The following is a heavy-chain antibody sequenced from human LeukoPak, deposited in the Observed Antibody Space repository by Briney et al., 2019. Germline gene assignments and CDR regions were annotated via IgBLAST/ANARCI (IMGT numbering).Heavy chain of an antibody. J-gene: IGHJ4*02. CDR1: GGSTSSYY. Sequence: SETLSLTCTVSGGSTSSYYWSWIRQPPGKGLEWIGYIYYSGSTNYNPSLKSRVTISVDTSKNQFSLKLSSVTAADTAVYYCARHELLGGNDYWGQGTLVTVSS. V-gene: IGHV4-59*08. D-gene: IGHD1-26*01. CDR2: IYYSGST. CDR3: ARHELLGGNDY.